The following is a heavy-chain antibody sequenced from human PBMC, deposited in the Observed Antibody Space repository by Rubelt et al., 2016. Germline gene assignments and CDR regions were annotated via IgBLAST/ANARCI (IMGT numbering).Heavy chain of an antibody. CDR3: ASAPTLFPLVSCENSPSDTSSVAVGCLAQDF. CDR2: INHSGST. V-gene: IGHV4-34*01. CDR1: GGSFSGYY. J-gene: IGHJ2*01. D-gene: IGHD6-25*01. Sequence: QVQLQQWGAGLLKPSETLSLTCAVYGGSFSGYYWSWIRQPPGKGLEWIGEINHSGSTNYNPSLKSRVTRSVDTSKNQFSLKLSSVTAADTAVYYCASAPTLFPLVSCENSPSDTSSVAVGCLAQDF.